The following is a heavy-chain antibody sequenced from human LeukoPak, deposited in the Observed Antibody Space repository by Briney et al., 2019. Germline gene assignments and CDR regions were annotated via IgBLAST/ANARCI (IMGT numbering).Heavy chain of an antibody. J-gene: IGHJ4*02. D-gene: IGHD2-2*01. CDR3: SRGRVEYLK. CDR1: GFTFSSYR. Sequence: GGSLRLSCAASGFTFSSYRMNWVRPAPGKGLEWVSSISSSSSYIYDADSVKGRFTISRDNAKISRYVQMNSLRAEDTAVYYCSRGRVEYLKWGQGALVTVSS. CDR2: ISSSSSYI. V-gene: IGHV3-21*01.